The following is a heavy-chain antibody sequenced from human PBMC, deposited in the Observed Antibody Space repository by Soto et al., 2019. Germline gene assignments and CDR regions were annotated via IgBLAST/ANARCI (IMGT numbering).Heavy chain of an antibody. D-gene: IGHD6-6*01. CDR3: AKDRNPSIAARPAMYYFDY. CDR1: GFTFRSYG. Sequence: QVQLVESGGGVVQPGRSLRLSYAASGFTFRSYGMHWVRQAPGKGLEWVAVISYDGSNKYYADSVKGRFTISRDNSKNTLYLQMNSLRAEDTAVYYCAKDRNPSIAARPAMYYFDYWGQGTLVTVSS. CDR2: ISYDGSNK. J-gene: IGHJ4*02. V-gene: IGHV3-30*18.